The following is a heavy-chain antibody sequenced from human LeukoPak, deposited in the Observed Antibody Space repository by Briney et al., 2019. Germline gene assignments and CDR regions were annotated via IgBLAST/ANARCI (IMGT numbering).Heavy chain of an antibody. CDR2: ISAGGSST. V-gene: IGHV3-23*01. Sequence: PGASLRLSRDASGFTFSTYAMTWVRQAPGKGLEWVSGISAGGSSTYYAASVKGRFTISRDNSRNILYLQMNSLRGDDTAVYYCAKSESPGMMATVPDYWGQGTLVAVSS. D-gene: IGHD5-24*01. CDR1: GFTFSTYA. CDR3: AKSESPGMMATVPDY. J-gene: IGHJ4*02.